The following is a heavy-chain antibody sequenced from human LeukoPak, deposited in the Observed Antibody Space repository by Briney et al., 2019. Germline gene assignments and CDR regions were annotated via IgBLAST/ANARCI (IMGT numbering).Heavy chain of an antibody. CDR3: AKCRRMVDAFDI. V-gene: IGHV4-38-2*02. CDR2: IYHSGST. Sequence: SETLSLTCTVSGYSISSGYYWGWIRQPPGKGLEWIGSIYHSGSTYYNPSLKSRVTISVDTSKNQFSLKLSSVTAADTAVYYCAKCRRMVDAFDIWAKGQWSPSLQ. CDR1: GYSISSGYY. J-gene: IGHJ3*02. D-gene: IGHD3-10*01.